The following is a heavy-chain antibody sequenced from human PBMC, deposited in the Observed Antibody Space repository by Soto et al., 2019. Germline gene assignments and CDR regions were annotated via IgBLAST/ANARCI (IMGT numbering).Heavy chain of an antibody. V-gene: IGHV3-11*05. Sequence: QVQLVESGGGLVKPGGSLRLSCAASGFTFSDYYMSWIRQAPGKGLEWVSYISSSSSYTNYADSVKGRFTISRDNAKNSVVLQRHRRRAEDPVGYYCAGGGGGYYGSGSSNWFDPWGQGTLVTVSS. D-gene: IGHD3-10*01. CDR3: AGGGGGYYGSGSSNWFDP. J-gene: IGHJ5*02. CDR2: ISSSSSYT. CDR1: GFTFSDYY.